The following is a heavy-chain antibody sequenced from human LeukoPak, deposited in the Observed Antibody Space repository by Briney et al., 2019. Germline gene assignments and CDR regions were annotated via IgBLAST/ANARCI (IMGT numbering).Heavy chain of an antibody. CDR2: FDPENGET. D-gene: IGHD3-22*01. CDR1: GYIFTELS. J-gene: IGHJ4*02. CDR3: TRSAVVLPYYFDY. V-gene: IGHV1-24*01. Sequence: ASVKVSCKVSGYIFTELSMHWVRQAPGKGLEWMGSFDPENGETLYAQELQGRVTLTEGTSADTAYMELISLRSEDTAVYYCTRSAVVLPYYFDYWGQGTLVTVSS.